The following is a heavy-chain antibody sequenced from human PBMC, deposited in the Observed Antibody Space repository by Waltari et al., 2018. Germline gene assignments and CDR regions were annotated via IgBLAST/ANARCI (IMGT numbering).Heavy chain of an antibody. J-gene: IGHJ4*02. CDR1: GFSFSSYT. D-gene: IGHD2-8*01. CDR3: ASDPSMQHVAAGGY. CDR2: IIPNSIRT. Sequence: EVQVVESGGGVVQPGGSLRLSCLTSGFSFSSYTMNWVRQAPGKGLEWVSSIIPNSIRTYYLESVRGRFTISRDYARNSLYLQMDSLRVEDSAVYYCASDPSMQHVAAGGYWGQGTLVTVSS. V-gene: IGHV3-21*01.